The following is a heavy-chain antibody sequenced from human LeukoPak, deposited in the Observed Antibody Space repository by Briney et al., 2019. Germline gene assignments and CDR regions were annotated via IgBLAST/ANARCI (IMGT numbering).Heavy chain of an antibody. CDR3: ARPRYDFWSGPSDY. J-gene: IGHJ4*02. CDR2: INWNGGST. V-gene: IGHV3-20*04. CDR1: GFTFDDYG. Sequence: GGSLRLSCAASGFTFDDYGMSWGRQAPGKVLEWVSGINWNGGSTGYADSVKGRFTISRDNAKNSLYLQMNSLRAEDTAVYYCARPRYDFWSGPSDYWGQGTLVTVSS. D-gene: IGHD3-3*01.